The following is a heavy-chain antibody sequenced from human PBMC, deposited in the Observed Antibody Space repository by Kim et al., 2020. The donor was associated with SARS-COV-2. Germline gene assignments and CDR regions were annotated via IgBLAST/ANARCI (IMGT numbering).Heavy chain of an antibody. J-gene: IGHJ6*02. V-gene: IGHV4-59*09. CDR3: ARGGWFGESAGV. D-gene: IGHD3-10*01. Sequence: NHNPSLKSRVTLSVDTATNQCSLKLGSVTAADTAVYYCARGGWFGESAGVWGQGTTVTVSS.